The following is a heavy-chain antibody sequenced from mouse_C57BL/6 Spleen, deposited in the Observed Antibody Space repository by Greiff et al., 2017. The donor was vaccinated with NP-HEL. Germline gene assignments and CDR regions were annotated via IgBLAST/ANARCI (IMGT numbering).Heavy chain of an antibody. Sequence: QVQLQQPGAELVKPGASVKLSCKASGYTFTSYWMHWVKQRPGRGLEWIGRIDPNSGGTKYNEKFKSKATLTVDKPSSTAYMQLSSLTSEDSAVYYWARNLRLYYGNFSYWYFDVWGTGTTVTVSS. D-gene: IGHD1-1*01. V-gene: IGHV1-72*01. CDR3: ARNLRLYYGNFSYWYFDV. CDR2: IDPNSGGT. CDR1: GYTFTSYW. J-gene: IGHJ1*03.